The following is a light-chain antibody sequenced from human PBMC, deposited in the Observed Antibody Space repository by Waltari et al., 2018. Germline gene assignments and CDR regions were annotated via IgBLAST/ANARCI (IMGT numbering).Light chain of an antibody. CDR2: DVS. J-gene: IGLJ2*01. V-gene: IGLV2-14*03. Sequence: QSALTQPASVSGSPGQSITISCTGTRSDVGGYNSVSWYQPHPGKAPTLMIYDVSNRPSGVSNRFSGSKSGNTASLTISGLQAEDEADYYCSSYISSSTLELFGGGTSMTVL. CDR1: RSDVGGYNS. CDR3: SSYISSSTLEL.